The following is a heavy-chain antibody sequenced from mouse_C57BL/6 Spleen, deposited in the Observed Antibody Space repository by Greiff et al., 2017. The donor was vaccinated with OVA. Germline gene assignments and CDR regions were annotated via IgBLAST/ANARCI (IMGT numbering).Heavy chain of an antibody. Sequence: QVQLQQPGAELVQPGASVKLSCKASGYTFTSYWMHWVKQRPGRGLEWIGRLDPNRGGTKYNEKFKSKAPLTVDKPSSTAYMQLSSLTSEDSAVYYCAREGVYDGYRYWGQGTLVTVSA. V-gene: IGHV1-72*01. CDR2: LDPNRGGT. CDR1: GYTFTSYW. J-gene: IGHJ3*01. CDR3: AREGVYDGYRY. D-gene: IGHD2-3*01.